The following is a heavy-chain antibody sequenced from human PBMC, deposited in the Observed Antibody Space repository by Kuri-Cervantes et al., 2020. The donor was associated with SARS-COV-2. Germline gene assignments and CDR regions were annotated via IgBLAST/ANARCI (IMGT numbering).Heavy chain of an antibody. V-gene: IGHV3-64D*06. J-gene: IGHJ3*01. CDR2: FSSNGETT. CDR3: VPRGGSEAIDV. CDR1: GFTFNAYY. D-gene: IGHD1-1*01. Sequence: GESLKISCSASGFTFNAYYRHSVRQAPEKGLEYVPAFSSNGETTYYAASVKGRFIISRDNSKNALFLHMSGMRAEDTAVYFCVPRGGSEAIDVWGQGTMVTVSS.